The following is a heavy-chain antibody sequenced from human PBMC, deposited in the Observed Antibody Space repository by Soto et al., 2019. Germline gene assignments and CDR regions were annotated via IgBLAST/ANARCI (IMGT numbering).Heavy chain of an antibody. CDR2: ISSNGVGT. D-gene: IGHD3-16*02. CDR1: GFTLRGYA. CDR3: ARRARPDLSYRDV. J-gene: IGHJ6*03. Sequence: EVQLAESGGGLAQPGGSLRLSCAASGFTLRGYAMDWVRQAPGKGLEYVSGISSNGVGTYYANSVQGRFTISRDNSKNTVYLQMGSLRPEDMAVYYCARRARPDLSYRDVWGKGTTVTVSS. V-gene: IGHV3-64*01.